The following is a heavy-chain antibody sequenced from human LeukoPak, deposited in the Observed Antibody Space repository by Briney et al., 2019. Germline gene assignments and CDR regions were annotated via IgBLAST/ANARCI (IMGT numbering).Heavy chain of an antibody. Sequence: PSETLSLTCTVSGGSISPYYWSWLRQPPGKGLEWIGYIYYSGSTNYNPSLKSRVTISVDTSKNQFSLKLSSVTAADTAVYYCARHGGGGESYPRVFDYWGRGNLVTVSS. D-gene: IGHD1-26*01. V-gene: IGHV4-59*08. CDR2: IYYSGST. CDR1: GGSISPYY. CDR3: ARHGGGGESYPRVFDY. J-gene: IGHJ4*02.